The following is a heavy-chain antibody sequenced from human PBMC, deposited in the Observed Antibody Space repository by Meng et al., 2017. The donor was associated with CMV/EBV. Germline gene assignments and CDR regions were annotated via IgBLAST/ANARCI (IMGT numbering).Heavy chain of an antibody. CDR2: IYYSGST. J-gene: IGHJ6*02. V-gene: IGHV4-39*07. Sequence: GSLRLSCTVSGGSISSSSYYWGWIRQPPGKGLEWIGSIYYSGSTYYNPSLKSRVTISVDTSKNQFSLKLSSVTAADTAVYYCARVNITIFGVVDCYGMDVWGQGTTVTVSS. CDR3: ARVNITIFGVVDCYGMDV. CDR1: GGSISSSSYY. D-gene: IGHD3-3*01.